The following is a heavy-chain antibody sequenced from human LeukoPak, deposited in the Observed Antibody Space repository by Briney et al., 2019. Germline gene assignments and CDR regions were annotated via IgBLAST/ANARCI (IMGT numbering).Heavy chain of an antibody. V-gene: IGHV1-24*01. Sequence: GASVKVSCKVSGYTLTELSMHWVRQAPGKGLEWMGGFDPEDGETIYAQKFQGRVTMTEDTSTDTAYMELSSLRSEDTAVYYCATDLSRRPDYGDYTPRGYYGMDVWGQGTTVTVSS. CDR2: FDPEDGET. CDR3: ATDLSRRPDYGDYTPRGYYGMDV. J-gene: IGHJ6*02. D-gene: IGHD4-17*01. CDR1: GYTLTELS.